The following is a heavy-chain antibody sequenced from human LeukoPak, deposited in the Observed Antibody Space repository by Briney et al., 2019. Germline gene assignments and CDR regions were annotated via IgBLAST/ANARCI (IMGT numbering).Heavy chain of an antibody. CDR3: ARESDSGYYFDY. V-gene: IGHV4-59*01. CDR2: IYYSGST. D-gene: IGHD3-22*01. CDR1: GGSISSYY. Sequence: SETLSLTCTVSGGSISSYYWSWIRQPPGKGLEWIGYIYYSGSTNYNPSLKSRVTISVDTSKNQFSLKLSSVTAADTAVYYCARESDSGYYFDYWGQGTLVTVSS. J-gene: IGHJ4*02.